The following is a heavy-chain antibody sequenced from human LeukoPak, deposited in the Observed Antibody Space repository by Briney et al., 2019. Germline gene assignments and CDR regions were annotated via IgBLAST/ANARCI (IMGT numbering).Heavy chain of an antibody. J-gene: IGHJ4*02. Sequence: PGGSLRLSCAASGFTFSRYAMSWVRQAPGKGLEWVCGISSSGESPYYADSVEGRFTIFRDNSKNTLYLEINSLRAEDTAVFYCAKKRRDGYNPFDYLGQGTLVTVSS. CDR3: AKKRRDGYNPFDY. CDR2: ISSSGESP. D-gene: IGHD5-24*01. V-gene: IGHV3-23*01. CDR1: GFTFSRYA.